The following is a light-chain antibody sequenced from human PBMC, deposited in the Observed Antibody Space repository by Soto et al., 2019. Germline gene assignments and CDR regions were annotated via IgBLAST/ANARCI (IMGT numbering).Light chain of an antibody. Sequence: TGMPQYPATLSVSPGERGTLSCRASQSVSSKLAWYQQKPGQAPRLLIYGASTRATGIPARFSGSGSGTEFTLSISSLQSEDFAVYYCQQYNNWPPITFGQGTRLEIK. CDR1: QSVSSK. V-gene: IGKV3D-15*01. CDR3: QQYNNWPPIT. J-gene: IGKJ5*01. CDR2: GAS.